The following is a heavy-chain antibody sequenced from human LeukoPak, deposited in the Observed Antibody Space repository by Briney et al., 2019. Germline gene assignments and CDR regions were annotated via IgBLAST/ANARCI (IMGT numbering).Heavy chain of an antibody. CDR1: GYTFTSYG. CDR3: ARIGGIAVSGAGDY. D-gene: IGHD6-19*01. V-gene: IGHV1-18*01. Sequence: EASVKVSCKASGYTFTSYGISWVRQAPGQGLEWMGWISAYKGNTNYVQKFQGRVTMTTDTSTSTAYMELRSLRSDDTAVYYCARIGGIAVSGAGDYWGQGTLVTVSS. CDR2: ISAYKGNT. J-gene: IGHJ4*02.